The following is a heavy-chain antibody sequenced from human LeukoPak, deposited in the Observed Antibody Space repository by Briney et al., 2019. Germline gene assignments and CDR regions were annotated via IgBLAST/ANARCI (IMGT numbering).Heavy chain of an antibody. J-gene: IGHJ4*02. D-gene: IGHD5-18*01. CDR3: ARDGLYTYGYSYFDY. V-gene: IGHV4-4*07. Sequence: SETLSLTCIVSGASISTYHWSWIWQSAEKGLEWIGRAHSDGTTNYNPSIKSRVTMSIDTSKNQLSLKLTSVTAADAAVYYCARDGLYTYGYSYFDYWGQGTLVTVSS. CDR1: GASISTYH. CDR2: AHSDGTT.